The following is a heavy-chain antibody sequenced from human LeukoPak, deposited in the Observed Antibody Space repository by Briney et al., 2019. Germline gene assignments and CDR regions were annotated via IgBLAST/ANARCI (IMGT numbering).Heavy chain of an antibody. J-gene: IGHJ4*02. D-gene: IGHD3-22*01. Sequence: ASVKVSCKVSGYTFIGYYIHWVRQAPGQGLERMGWINPNSGATNYAQKFQGRVTMTRDTSTSTVYMELSSLRSEDTAVYFCARSYDSSGRVTFDYWGQGTLVTVSS. CDR3: ARSYDSSGRVTFDY. V-gene: IGHV1-2*02. CDR2: INPNSGAT. CDR1: GYTFIGYY.